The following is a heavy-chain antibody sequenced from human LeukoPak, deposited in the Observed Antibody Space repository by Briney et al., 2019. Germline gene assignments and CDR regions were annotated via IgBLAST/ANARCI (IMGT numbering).Heavy chain of an antibody. CDR2: INNVRSHI. J-gene: IGHJ4*02. Sequence: PGGSLRLSCAASGFTFSTSAMNWVRQAPGKGLEWVSSINNVRSHIYYADSVRGRFTISRDNANNVLYLQMNSLRAEDTAVYYCARGRYCSSTSCYTGQTDYWGQGTLVTVSS. V-gene: IGHV3-21*06. D-gene: IGHD2-2*02. CDR3: ARGRYCSSTSCYTGQTDY. CDR1: GFTFSTSA.